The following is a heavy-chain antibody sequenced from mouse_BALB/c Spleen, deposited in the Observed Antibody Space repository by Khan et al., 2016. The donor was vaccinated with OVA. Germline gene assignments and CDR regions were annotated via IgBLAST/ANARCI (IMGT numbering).Heavy chain of an antibody. CDR2: INPTSGYT. V-gene: IGHV1-7*01. CDR3: TRDRIDY. J-gene: IGHJ2*01. Sequence: VQLQESGAALAKPGASVKMSCKASGYTFSTYWMHWVKQRPGQGLEWIGYINPTSGYTDYNEKFKDKATLSADKSSSTAYMQLSRRTSEDSAVCYCTRDRIDYWGQGTTLTVSS. CDR1: GYTFSTYW.